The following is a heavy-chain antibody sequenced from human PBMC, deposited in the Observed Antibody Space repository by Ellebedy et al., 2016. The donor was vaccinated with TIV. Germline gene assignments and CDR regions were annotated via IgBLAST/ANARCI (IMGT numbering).Heavy chain of an antibody. CDR1: GFTLSDFG. D-gene: IGHD4-17*01. CDR2: VNSGEAK. CDR3: TRDPDGDYDFDY. J-gene: IGHJ4*02. V-gene: IGHV3-69-1*01. Sequence: PGGSLRLSCAASGFTLSDFGITWVRQAPGTGLAWVSHVNSGEAKSYADSVKGRFTISRDNAKNSLYLQMNSLRAEDTAGYYCTRDPDGDYDFDYWGQGTLVTVSS.